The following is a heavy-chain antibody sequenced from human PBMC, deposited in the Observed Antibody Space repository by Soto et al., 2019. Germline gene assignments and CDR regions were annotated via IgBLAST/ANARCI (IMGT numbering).Heavy chain of an antibody. J-gene: IGHJ6*02. CDR2: INTHNGNT. V-gene: IGHV1-18*01. D-gene: IGHD3-10*01. Sequence: ASVKVSCKASGYTFTTYGICWVRQAPGQGLEWLGWINTHNGNTNYAQNLQGRVIMTADTSTNTAYMELRSLRSDDTAIYYCTREGSAPYYYYGMDAWGQGTPVTVSS. CDR3: TREGSAPYYYYGMDA. CDR1: GYTFTTYG.